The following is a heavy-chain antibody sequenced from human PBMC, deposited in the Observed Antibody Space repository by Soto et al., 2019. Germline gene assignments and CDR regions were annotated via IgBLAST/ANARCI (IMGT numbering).Heavy chain of an antibody. V-gene: IGHV1-2*05. CDR3: GRGRSGELVVFY. CDR2: ISPKSGGT. J-gene: IGHJ4*02. D-gene: IGHD1-7*01. CDR1: GYTFTGYY. Sequence: QVQLVQSGAEVKESGASVKVSCKASGYTFTGYYIHWVRQAPGQGFEWVGEISPKSGGTRYAQKFQGRVTMTKDTSITTVYMELSNLSPDDTVVYYCGRGRSGELVVFYWGQGTLVTVHS.